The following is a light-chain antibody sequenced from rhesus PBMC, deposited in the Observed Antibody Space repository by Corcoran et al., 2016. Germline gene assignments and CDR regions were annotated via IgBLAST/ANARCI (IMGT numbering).Light chain of an antibody. CDR3: GQGTPIPRT. CDR1: QSLVHSNGNTY. V-gene: IGKV2-65*01. CDR2: QVS. J-gene: IGKJ4*01. Sequence: DVVLTQSPVSLTITPGQPASISCRSTQSLVHSNGNTYLHWYQQKPGQPPRGLIYQVSIRDSGVPDRFSGSGTGTAFTLKLGRVETADFGVYYCGQGTPIPRTFGGGTKVEIK.